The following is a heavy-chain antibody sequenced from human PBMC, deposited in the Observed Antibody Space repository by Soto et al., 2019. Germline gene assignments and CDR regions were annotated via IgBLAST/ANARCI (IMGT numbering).Heavy chain of an antibody. Sequence: QVQLVQSGAEVKKPGASVKVSCKASGYTFTSYDITWVRQATGQGLEWMGWMNPNSGNTGYAQKFHGRGTMTRNTSISTAYIELSRLRSEDTGVYYCARGPLLIASDGTGGSGFAYWVQGTLVTVSS. V-gene: IGHV1-8*01. CDR3: ARGPLLIASDGTGGSGFAY. D-gene: IGHD6-13*01. J-gene: IGHJ4*02. CDR2: MNPNSGNT. CDR1: GYTFTSYD.